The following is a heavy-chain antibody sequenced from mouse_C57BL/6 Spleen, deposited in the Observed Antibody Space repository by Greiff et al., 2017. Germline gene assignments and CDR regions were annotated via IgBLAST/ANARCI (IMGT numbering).Heavy chain of an antibody. CDR2: IHPNSGNT. Sequence: QVQLQQPGAELVKPGASVKLSCKASGYTFTSYWMHWVKQRPGQGLEWIGLIHPNSGNTNYNEKFKSKATLTVDKSSSTAYMELSSLTSEDSAVSSCERSDSYYVDYYAMDYWGQGTSVTVSS. V-gene: IGHV1-64*01. D-gene: IGHD2-12*01. CDR3: ERSDSYYVDYYAMDY. J-gene: IGHJ4*01. CDR1: GYTFTSYW.